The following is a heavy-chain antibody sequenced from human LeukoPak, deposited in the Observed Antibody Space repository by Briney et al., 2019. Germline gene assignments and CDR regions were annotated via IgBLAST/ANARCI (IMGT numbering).Heavy chain of an antibody. Sequence: SETLSLTCTVSGGSISSSSYYWGWIRQPPGKGLEWIGSIYYSGSTYYNPSLKSRVTISVDTSKNQFSLKLSSVTAADTAVYYCASSFWSGYYTGSNFDYWGQGTLVTVSS. CDR3: ASSFWSGYYTGSNFDY. CDR1: GGSISSSSYY. J-gene: IGHJ4*02. V-gene: IGHV4-39*01. CDR2: IYYSGST. D-gene: IGHD3-3*01.